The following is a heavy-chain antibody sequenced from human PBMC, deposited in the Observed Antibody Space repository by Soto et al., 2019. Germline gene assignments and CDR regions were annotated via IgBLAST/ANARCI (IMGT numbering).Heavy chain of an antibody. Sequence: QVQLVESGGGVVQPGRSLRLSCAASGFTFSSYAMHWVRQAPGKGLEWVAVISYDGSNKYYADSVKGRFTISRDNSKNTLYLQMNSLRAEDTAVYYCARDPLDIVVVPAELPMMGYYYYGMDVWGQGTTVTVSS. J-gene: IGHJ6*02. CDR1: GFTFSSYA. CDR2: ISYDGSNK. D-gene: IGHD2-2*01. CDR3: ARDPLDIVVVPAELPMMGYYYYGMDV. V-gene: IGHV3-30-3*01.